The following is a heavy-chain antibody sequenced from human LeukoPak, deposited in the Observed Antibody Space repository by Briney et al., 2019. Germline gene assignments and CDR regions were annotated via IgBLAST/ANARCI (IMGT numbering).Heavy chain of an antibody. D-gene: IGHD3-16*01. CDR1: GYTFTSYY. J-gene: IGHJ4*02. Sequence: ASVKVSCKASGYTFTSYYMHWVRQAPGQGLEWTGWINPNSGGTNYAQKFQGRVTMTRDTSISTAYMELSRLRSDDTAVYYCAREQQGTFRGSAGNDSWGQGTLVTVSS. CDR3: AREQQGTFRGSAGNDS. V-gene: IGHV1-2*02. CDR2: INPNSGGT.